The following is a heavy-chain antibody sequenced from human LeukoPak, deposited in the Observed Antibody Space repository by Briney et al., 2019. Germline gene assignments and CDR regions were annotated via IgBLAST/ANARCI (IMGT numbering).Heavy chain of an antibody. D-gene: IGHD6-19*01. CDR3: ARGWYSSGCFDY. J-gene: IGHJ4*02. Sequence: PGGSLRLSCAASGFTFSSYSMNWVRQAPGKGLEWVSSISSSSSYIYYADSVKGRFTISRDNAMNSLYLQMNSLRAEDTAVYYCARGWYSSGCFDYWGQGTLVTVSS. CDR2: ISSSSSYI. V-gene: IGHV3-21*01. CDR1: GFTFSSYS.